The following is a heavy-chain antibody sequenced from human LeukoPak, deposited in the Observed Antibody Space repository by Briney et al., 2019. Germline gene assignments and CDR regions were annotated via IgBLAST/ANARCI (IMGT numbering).Heavy chain of an antibody. CDR3: ARESYGEEDN. V-gene: IGHV1-46*02. J-gene: IGHJ4*02. D-gene: IGHD4-17*01. Sequence: GASVKVSCKVSGYTFNSYYVHWVRQAPGQGLEWMGIINPSGGSTSYAQKFQGRVTMTRDTSTSTVYMELSSLRSEDTAVYYCARESYGEEDNWGQGTLVTVSS. CDR1: GYTFNSYY. CDR2: INPSGGST.